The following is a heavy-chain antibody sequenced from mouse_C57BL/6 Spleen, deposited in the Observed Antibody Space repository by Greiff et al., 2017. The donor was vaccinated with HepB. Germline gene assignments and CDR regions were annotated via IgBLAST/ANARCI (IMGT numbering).Heavy chain of an antibody. CDR1: GFNIKDDY. J-gene: IGHJ3*01. D-gene: IGHD2-12*01. CDR3: TGLRRGFAY. V-gene: IGHV14-4*01. CDR2: IDPENGDT. Sequence: VQLKQSGAELVRPGASVKLSCTASGFNIKDDYMHWVKQRPEQGLEWIGWIDPENGDTEYASKFQGKATITADTSTNTAYLQLSSLTSEDTAVYYCTGLRRGFAYWGQGTLVTVSA.